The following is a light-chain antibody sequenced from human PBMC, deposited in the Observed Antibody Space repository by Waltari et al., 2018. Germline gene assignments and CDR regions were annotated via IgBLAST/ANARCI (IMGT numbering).Light chain of an antibody. V-gene: IGKV1-39*01. J-gene: IGKJ1*01. CDR1: QRVSGF. Sequence: DIQMTESPSSLPAPVGDSVTITCRTGQRVSGFLNWYQQKPGQAPKLLIYAASSLQSGVPSRFCGSGCGADITCTIHGLQAEDWEVYYCQQVDSIFWTCGQGSRVDVK. CDR3: QQVDSIFWT. CDR2: AAS.